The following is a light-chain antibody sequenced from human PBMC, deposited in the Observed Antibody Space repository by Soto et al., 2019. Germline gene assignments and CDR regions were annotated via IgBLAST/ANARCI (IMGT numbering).Light chain of an antibody. J-gene: IGKJ1*01. V-gene: IGKV1-5*03. CDR3: QQDNSYLT. CDR1: QSISSW. CDR2: KAS. Sequence: DIQMTPSPSTLSASVGDSVTITCRASQSISSWLAWYQQKPGKAPKLLIYKASSLESGVPSRFSGSGSGTEFTLTISSLQPDDFATYYCQQDNSYLTFGQGTKVEIK.